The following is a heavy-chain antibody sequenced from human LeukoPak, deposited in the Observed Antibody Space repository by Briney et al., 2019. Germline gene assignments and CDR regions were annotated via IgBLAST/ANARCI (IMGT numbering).Heavy chain of an antibody. CDR2: IYHSGST. CDR3: AREKISPAAAGNNWFDP. V-gene: IGHV4-30-2*01. CDR1: GGSISSGGYY. J-gene: IGHJ5*02. D-gene: IGHD6-13*01. Sequence: PSETLSLTCTVSGGSISSGGYYWSWIRQPPGKGLEWIGYIYHSGSTNYNPSLKSRVTISVDKSKNQFSLKLSSVTAADTAVYYCAREKISPAAAGNNWFDPWGQGTLVTVSS.